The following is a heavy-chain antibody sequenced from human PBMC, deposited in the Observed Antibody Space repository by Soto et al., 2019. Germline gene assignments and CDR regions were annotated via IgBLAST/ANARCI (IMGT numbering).Heavy chain of an antibody. D-gene: IGHD2-8*02. CDR3: ARDKITGLFDY. CDR2: INHSGST. CDR1: GGSFSGYY. Sequence: QVQLQQWGAGLLKLSETLSLTCADYGGSFSGYYWTWIRQPPGTGLVWVGEINHSGSTNYNPSLKRRITLSIDTSKNQFSVKLSSVTATDSAVYYCARDKITGLFDYWGQGSLVTVSS. V-gene: IGHV4-34*01. J-gene: IGHJ4*02.